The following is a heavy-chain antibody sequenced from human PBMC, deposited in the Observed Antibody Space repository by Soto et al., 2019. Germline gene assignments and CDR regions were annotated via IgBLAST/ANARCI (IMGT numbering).Heavy chain of an antibody. Sequence: GASVKVSCKASGYTFISYAMHWVRQAPGQRLEWMGWINAGNGNTKYSQKFQGRVTITRDTSASTAYMELSSLRSEDTAVYYCAREGERFLEWLSPFDPWGQGTLVTVSS. CDR3: AREGERFLEWLSPFDP. V-gene: IGHV1-3*01. D-gene: IGHD3-3*01. J-gene: IGHJ5*02. CDR1: GYTFISYA. CDR2: INAGNGNT.